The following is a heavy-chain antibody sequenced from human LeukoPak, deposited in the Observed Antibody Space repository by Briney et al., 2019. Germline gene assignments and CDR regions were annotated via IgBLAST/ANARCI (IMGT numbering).Heavy chain of an antibody. CDR1: GFAFDDYA. CDR3: ARVVSSRAFDL. Sequence: PGGSLRLSRAASGFAFDDYAMHWVRQAPGKGLEWVSLIYSDGGTYYADSVKGRFTISRDKSKNTLYLQMNSLRAEDTAVYYCARVVSSRAFDLWGQGTMVIVSS. CDR2: IYSDGGT. J-gene: IGHJ3*01. V-gene: IGHV3-53*01. D-gene: IGHD6-19*01.